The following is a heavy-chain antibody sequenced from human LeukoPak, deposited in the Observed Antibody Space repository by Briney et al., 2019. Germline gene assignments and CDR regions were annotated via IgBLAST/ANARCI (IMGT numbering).Heavy chain of an antibody. Sequence: GGSLRLSCAASGFIFNTYAMSWVRQAPGKGLEWVSTISGSGGGTYYADSVKGRFTISRDNSKNTLYLQMNSLRAEDTAVYFCAKSYSSAWYAYSMDVWGQGTTVTVSS. CDR3: AKSYSSAWYAYSMDV. CDR2: ISGSGGGT. J-gene: IGHJ6*02. D-gene: IGHD6-13*01. CDR1: GFIFNTYA. V-gene: IGHV3-23*01.